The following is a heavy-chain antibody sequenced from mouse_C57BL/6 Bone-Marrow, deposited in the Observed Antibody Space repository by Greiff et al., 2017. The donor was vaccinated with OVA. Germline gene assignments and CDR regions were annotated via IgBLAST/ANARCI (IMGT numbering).Heavy chain of an antibody. Sequence: EVMLVESGGGLVQPGGSLSLSCAASGFTFTDYYMSWVRQPPGKALEWLGFIRNKANGYTTEYSASVKGRFTISRDNSQSILYLQMNALRAEDSATYYCARYMAVVVPNWYFDVWGTGTTVTVSS. J-gene: IGHJ1*03. V-gene: IGHV7-3*01. CDR1: GFTFTDYY. D-gene: IGHD1-1*01. CDR2: IRNKANGYTT. CDR3: ARYMAVVVPNWYFDV.